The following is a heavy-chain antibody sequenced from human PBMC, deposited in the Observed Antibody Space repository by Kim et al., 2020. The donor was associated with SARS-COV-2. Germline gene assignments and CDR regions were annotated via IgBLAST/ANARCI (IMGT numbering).Heavy chain of an antibody. D-gene: IGHD5-12*01. Sequence: AQKFKDRVTVTSDTSTNTVYMELSSLRSGDTAVYYCARGRESGSLHPCDYWGQGTLVTVSS. J-gene: IGHJ4*02. V-gene: IGHV1-46*01. CDR3: ARGRESGSLHPCDY.